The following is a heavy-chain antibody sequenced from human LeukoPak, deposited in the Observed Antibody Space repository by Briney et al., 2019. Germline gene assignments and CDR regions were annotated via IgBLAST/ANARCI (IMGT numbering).Heavy chain of an antibody. D-gene: IGHD1-1*01. J-gene: IGHJ6*02. V-gene: IGHV3-21*01. CDR1: GFTFSSYN. CDR2: ISSGSTYI. CDR3: ATYDFRGTTGVDV. Sequence: GSLRVSCAASGFTFSSYNMHWVRQAPGKGLEWVSSISSGSTYIFYADSVKGRFTISRDNAKNSLYLQMNSLRAEDTAVYYCATYDFRGTTGVDVWGQGTTVTVSS.